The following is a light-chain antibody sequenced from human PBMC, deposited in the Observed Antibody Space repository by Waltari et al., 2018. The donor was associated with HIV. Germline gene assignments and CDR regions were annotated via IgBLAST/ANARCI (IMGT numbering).Light chain of an antibody. CDR3: QSAYSSGTPV. CDR2: KDS. V-gene: IGLV3-25*03. Sequence: SYELTQPPSVSVSPGQTARITCSGDALPKQYAYWYQQKPGQAPVLVIYKDSERPSGIPERFSGSSSGTTVTVTISGVQAEDEADYYCQSAYSSGTPVFGGGTKLTVL. CDR1: ALPKQY. J-gene: IGLJ2*01.